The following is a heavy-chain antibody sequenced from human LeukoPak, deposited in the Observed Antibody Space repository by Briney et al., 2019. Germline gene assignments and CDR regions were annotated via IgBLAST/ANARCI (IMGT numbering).Heavy chain of an antibody. CDR3: AILMVRGVPFDY. D-gene: IGHD3-10*01. CDR1: GYSFTSYG. CDR2: IGTYNGDT. J-gene: IGHJ4*02. Sequence: GASVKVSCKASGYSFTSYGITWVRQAPGQGLEWMGWIGTYNGDTNSAQKLQDRVTMTTDTSTSTAYMELRSLRSDDTAVYYCAILMVRGVPFDYWGQGTLVTVSS. V-gene: IGHV1-18*01.